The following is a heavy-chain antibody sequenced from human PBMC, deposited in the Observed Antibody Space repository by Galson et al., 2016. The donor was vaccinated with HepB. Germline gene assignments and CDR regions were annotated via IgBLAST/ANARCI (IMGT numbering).Heavy chain of an antibody. CDR2: INQDGSEK. J-gene: IGHJ4*02. V-gene: IGHV3-7*01. Sequence: LRLSCADSEFTFSTYWMTWVRQAPGKGLEWVANINQDGSEKAYVDSVKGRFTISRDNAKNSLSLQMNSLRAEDTAIYFCARDRGWDHYDYWGQGTLVTVSS. D-gene: IGHD3-10*01. CDR1: EFTFSTYW. CDR3: ARDRGWDHYDY.